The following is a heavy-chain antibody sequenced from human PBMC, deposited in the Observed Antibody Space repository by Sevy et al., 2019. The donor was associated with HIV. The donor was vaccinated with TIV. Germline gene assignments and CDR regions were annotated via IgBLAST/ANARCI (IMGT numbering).Heavy chain of an antibody. CDR2: ISSNSKYL. CDR3: ARETGAAYYSDTSGFDY. Sequence: GGSLRLFCATSGFHFNYHDMHWVRQAPGKGLEWVSSISSNSKYLYYADSVKGRFTVSRDNARGSLFLQLSDLRAGDTAVYYCARETGAAYYSDTSGFDYWGQGTLVTVSS. V-gene: IGHV3-21*06. CDR1: GFHFNYHD. J-gene: IGHJ4*02. D-gene: IGHD3-22*01.